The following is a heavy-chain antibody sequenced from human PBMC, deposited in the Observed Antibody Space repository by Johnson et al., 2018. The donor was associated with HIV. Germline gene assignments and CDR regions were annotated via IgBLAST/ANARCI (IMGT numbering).Heavy chain of an antibody. CDR3: ARVPPFGTHPDGAFDI. CDR2: IKQDGSEK. Sequence: VQLVESGGGLVQPGGSLRLSCAASGFTFSSYWMSWVRQAPGKGLEWVANIKQDGSEKYYVDSVKGRFTISRDNAKNSLYLQINSLRAEDTAVYYCARVPPFGTHPDGAFDIWGQGTMVTVSS. D-gene: IGHD1-1*01. V-gene: IGHV3-7*05. J-gene: IGHJ3*02. CDR1: GFTFSSYW.